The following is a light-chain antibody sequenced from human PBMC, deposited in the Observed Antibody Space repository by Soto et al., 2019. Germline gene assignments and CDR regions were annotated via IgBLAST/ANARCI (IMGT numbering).Light chain of an antibody. Sequence: QSALTQPASVSGSAGQSITISCSGTMRDVGAYNLVSWYQQHPGTAPKLIIYEVRNRPSGISSRFSGSRSGNTASLTISGLQSEDEVDYYCSAYKARSTLVFGGGTQLTVL. CDR3: SAYKARSTLV. CDR2: EVR. J-gene: IGLJ3*02. CDR1: MRDVGAYNL. V-gene: IGLV2-14*01.